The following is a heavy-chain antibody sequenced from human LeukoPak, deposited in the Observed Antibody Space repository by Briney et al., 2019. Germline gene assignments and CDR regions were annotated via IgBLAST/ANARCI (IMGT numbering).Heavy chain of an antibody. V-gene: IGHV3-74*01. Sequence: PGGSLRLSCAASGFTFSSYWMHWVRQAPGKGLVWVSRINSDGSSTSYADSVKGRFTISRDNAKNTLYLQMNSLRAEDTAVYYCARVSRYYDSSGHNTKYFDYWGQGTLVTVSS. CDR3: ARVSRYYDSSGHNTKYFDY. CDR2: INSDGSST. J-gene: IGHJ4*02. D-gene: IGHD3-22*01. CDR1: GFTFSSYW.